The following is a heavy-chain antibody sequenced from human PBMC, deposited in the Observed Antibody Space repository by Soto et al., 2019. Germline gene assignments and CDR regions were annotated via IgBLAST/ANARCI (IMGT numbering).Heavy chain of an antibody. CDR3: ARQGSSGPDY. CDR1: GYTFSSYW. J-gene: IGHJ4*02. D-gene: IGHD3-22*01. Sequence: GESLNISCKGSGYTFSSYWIIWVRQMPGKGLEWMGIIYPGDSEISYSPSFEGQVTISADKSSTTAFLQWSSVKASDTAIYYCARQGSSGPDYWGQGTLVTVSS. V-gene: IGHV5-51*01. CDR2: IYPGDSEI.